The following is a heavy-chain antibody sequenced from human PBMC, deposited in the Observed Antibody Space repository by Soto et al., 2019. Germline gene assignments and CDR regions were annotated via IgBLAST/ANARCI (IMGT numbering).Heavy chain of an antibody. CDR3: ARGRYGDY. Sequence: QVHLVQSGAEVKKPGASVKVSCKASGYTFTSYGITWVRQAPGQRLEWMGWISAHNGNTDYAQKLQGRVIVTRDTSKSTAYMELRSLRSDDTAVYYCARGRYGDYWGQGALVTVSS. CDR2: ISAHNGNT. D-gene: IGHD1-1*01. J-gene: IGHJ4*02. V-gene: IGHV1-18*01. CDR1: GYTFTSYG.